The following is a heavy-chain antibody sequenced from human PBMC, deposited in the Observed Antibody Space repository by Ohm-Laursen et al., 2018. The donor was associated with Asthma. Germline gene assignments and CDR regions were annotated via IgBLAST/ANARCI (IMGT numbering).Heavy chain of an antibody. Sequence: ASVKVSCKASGGTFSSYAISWVRQAPGQGLEWMGGIIPIFGTANYAQKFQGRVTITADESTSTAYMELSSLRSEDTAVYYCASHIVATISAHYYYGMDVWGQGTTVTVSS. V-gene: IGHV1-69*13. J-gene: IGHJ6*02. CDR1: GGTFSSYA. CDR3: ASHIVATISAHYYYGMDV. CDR2: IIPIFGTA. D-gene: IGHD5-12*01.